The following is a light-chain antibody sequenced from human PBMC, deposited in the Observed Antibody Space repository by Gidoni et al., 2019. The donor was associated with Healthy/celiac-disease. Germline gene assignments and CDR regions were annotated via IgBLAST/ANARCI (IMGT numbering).Light chain of an antibody. CDR1: QSISSW. J-gene: IGKJ4*01. CDR3: QQYTSYPLT. CDR2: KAS. Sequence: DIQMTQSPSTLSASVGDRVTITCRASQSISSWLAWYQQKPGKAPKLLIYKASSLESEVPSRFSGSGSRSDFTLPISSLQPDDFSTYYCQQYTSYPLTFGGGTKVEIK. V-gene: IGKV1-5*03.